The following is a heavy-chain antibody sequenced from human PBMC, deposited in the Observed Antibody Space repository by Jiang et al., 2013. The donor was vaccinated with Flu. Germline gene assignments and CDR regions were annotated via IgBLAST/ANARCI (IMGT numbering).Heavy chain of an antibody. D-gene: IGHD6-6*01. V-gene: IGHV6-1*01. J-gene: IGHJ6*02. CDR3: ARMWDGWVARPYYYYGMDV. CDR2: TYYRSKWYN. Sequence: LAQTLSLTCAIPGDSVSSNSAAWNWIRQSPSRGLEWLGRTYYRSKWYNDYAVSVKSRITINPDTSKNQFSLQLNSVTPEDTAVYYCARMWDGWVARPYYYYGMDVWGQGTTVAVSS. CDR1: GDSVSSNSAA.